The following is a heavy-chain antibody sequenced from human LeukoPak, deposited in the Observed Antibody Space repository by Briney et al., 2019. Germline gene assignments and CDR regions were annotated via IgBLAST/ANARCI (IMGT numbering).Heavy chain of an antibody. CDR3: ARVLRLYSRTVGFDY. V-gene: IGHV3-23*01. J-gene: IGHJ4*02. D-gene: IGHD6-13*01. CDR1: GFTFSTYD. Sequence: AGGSLRLSCEASGFTFSTYDMSWVRQAPGKGLEWVLGLSGGGGTTYYADSVKGRFTISRDNSKNTLYLEMDSLRAEDTALYYCARVLRLYSRTVGFDYWGQGTLVTVSS. CDR2: LSGGGGTT.